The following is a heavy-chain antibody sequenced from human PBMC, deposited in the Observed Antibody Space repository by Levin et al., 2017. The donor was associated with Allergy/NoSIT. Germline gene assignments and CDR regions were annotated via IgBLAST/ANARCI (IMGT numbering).Heavy chain of an antibody. J-gene: IGHJ4*02. Sequence: AGGSLRLSCTVSGGSISSYYWSWIRQPPGKGLEWIGYIYYSGSTNYNPSLKSRVTISVDTSKNQFSLKLSSETAADTAVYYCATTRGPGSRSRFDYWGQGTLVTVSS. CDR3: ATTRGPGSRSRFDY. CDR1: GGSISSYY. D-gene: IGHD1-1*01. CDR2: IYYSGST. V-gene: IGHV4-59*08.